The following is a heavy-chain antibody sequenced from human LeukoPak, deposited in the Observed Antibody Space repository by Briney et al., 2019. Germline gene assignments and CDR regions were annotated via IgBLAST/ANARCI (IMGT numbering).Heavy chain of an antibody. CDR3: AREFLASRRNWVDP. V-gene: IGHV4-61*02. CDR1: GDSISHGTHY. D-gene: IGHD6-6*01. CDR2: VYITGVT. J-gene: IGHJ5*02. Sequence: NPSETQSLTCSVSGDSISHGTHYWSWIRQSAGQGLEWIGRVYITGVTNYNPSLKTRVTISVDPSLNQFSLNLTSVTPADTAVYYCAREFLASRRNWVDPWGQGTLVTVSS.